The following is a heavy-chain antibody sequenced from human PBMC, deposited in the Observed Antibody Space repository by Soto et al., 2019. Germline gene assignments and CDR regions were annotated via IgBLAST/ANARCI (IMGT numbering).Heavy chain of an antibody. V-gene: IGHV3-30*03. D-gene: IGHD6-19*01. CDR1: GFTFSSYG. J-gene: IGHJ6*02. CDR2: ISYDGSNK. CDR3: ATDLKTEQWLAPNYYYYYGMDV. Sequence: QVQLVESGGGVVQPVRSLRLSCAASGFTFSSYGMHWVRQAPGKGLEWVAVISYDGSNKYYADSVKGRFTISRDNSKNTLYLQMNSLRAEDTAVYYCATDLKTEQWLAPNYYYYYGMDVWGQGTTVTVSS.